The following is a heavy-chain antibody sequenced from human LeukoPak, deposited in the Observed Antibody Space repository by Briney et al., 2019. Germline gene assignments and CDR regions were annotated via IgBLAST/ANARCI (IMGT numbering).Heavy chain of an antibody. Sequence: YPSETLSLTCTVSGGSISSYYWSWIRQPPGKGLEWIGYIYYSGSTNYNPSLKSRVTISVDTSKKQFSLKLSSVTAADTAVYYCARHGVFMGVSDGNSRFDYWGQGTPVTVSS. V-gene: IGHV4-59*08. CDR2: IYYSGST. CDR3: ARHGVFMGVSDGNSRFDY. CDR1: GGSISSYY. J-gene: IGHJ4*02. D-gene: IGHD4-23*01.